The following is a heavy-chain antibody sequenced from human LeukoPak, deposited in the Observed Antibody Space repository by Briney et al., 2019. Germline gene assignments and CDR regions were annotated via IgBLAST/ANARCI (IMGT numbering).Heavy chain of an antibody. CDR1: GYTFISYG. D-gene: IGHD2-2*01. J-gene: IGHJ4*02. CDR2: ISTYNGNT. Sequence: ASVKVSCKASGYTFISYGISWVRQAPGQGLEWMGWISTYNGNTNYAQKFQGRVTMTTDTSTSTAYMELRSLRSDDTAVYYCARDYCSSTSCLFDYWGQGTLVTVSS. V-gene: IGHV1-18*01. CDR3: ARDYCSSTSCLFDY.